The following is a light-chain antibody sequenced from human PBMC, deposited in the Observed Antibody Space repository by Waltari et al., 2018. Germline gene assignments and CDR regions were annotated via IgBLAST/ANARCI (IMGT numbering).Light chain of an antibody. V-gene: IGLV3-19*01. J-gene: IGLJ2*01. CDR2: DKN. CDR3: HSRDASGVAGS. Sequence: SSELTQDPAVSVAMGQTVRITCQGDSLRSYYASWYQQRPGQAPILVIYDKNNRPSWVPDRFSGSSSHNTGSLTITGAQEEDEASYYCHSRDASGVAGSFGGGTKLTVL. CDR1: SLRSYY.